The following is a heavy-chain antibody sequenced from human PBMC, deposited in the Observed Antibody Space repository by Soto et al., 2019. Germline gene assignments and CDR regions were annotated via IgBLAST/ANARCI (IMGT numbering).Heavy chain of an antibody. V-gene: IGHV3-33*01. CDR2: IWYDGNNK. CDR1: GFTFSSYG. Sequence: QVQLVESGGGVVQPGRSLRLSCAVSGFTFSSYGMHWVRQAPGKGLEWVAVIWYDGNNKYYADSVKGRFTISRDNSKNTLYLQVNSLRAEDTAVYYCARDTYSRETAMAPGAYYYYYYGMDVWGQGTTVTVSS. CDR3: ARDTYSRETAMAPGAYYYYYYGMDV. D-gene: IGHD5-18*01. J-gene: IGHJ6*02.